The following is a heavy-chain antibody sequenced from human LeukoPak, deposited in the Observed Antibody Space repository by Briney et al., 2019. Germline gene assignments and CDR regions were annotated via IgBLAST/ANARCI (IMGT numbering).Heavy chain of an antibody. D-gene: IGHD6-13*01. CDR3: ARGAVADDYYYGMDV. V-gene: IGHV4-61*01. CDR1: GGSVSSGSYY. J-gene: IGHJ6*02. CDR2: IYCSGST. Sequence: PSETLSPTCTVSGGSVSSGSYYWSWIRQPPGKGLEWIGYIYCSGSTNYNPSLKSRVTISVDTSKNQFSLKLSSVTAADTAVYYCARGAVADDYYYGMDVWGQGTTVTVSS.